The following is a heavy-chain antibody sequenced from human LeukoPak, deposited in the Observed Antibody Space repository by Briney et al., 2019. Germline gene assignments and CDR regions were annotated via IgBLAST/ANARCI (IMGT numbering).Heavy chain of an antibody. CDR3: AKGWGVGYYYYMDV. D-gene: IGHD3-10*01. Sequence: PGGSLRLSCAASGFTFRNYAMTWVRQARGKGLECVSGISNSGDNTYYGDSVKGRFTISRDNSKNTLYLQMNSLRVEDTAVYYCAKGWGVGYYYYMDVWGKGTTVTVSS. J-gene: IGHJ6*03. CDR2: ISNSGDNT. V-gene: IGHV3-23*01. CDR1: GFTFRNYA.